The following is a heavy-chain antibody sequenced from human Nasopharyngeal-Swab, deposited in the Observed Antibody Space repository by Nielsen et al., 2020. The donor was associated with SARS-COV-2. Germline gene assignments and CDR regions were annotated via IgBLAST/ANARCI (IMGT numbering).Heavy chain of an antibody. CDR3: ARDGDYYYYMDV. Sequence: SVKVSCKASGGTFSSYAISWVRQAPGQGLEWMGGIIPIFGTANYAQKFQGRVTITADESTSTAYMELGSLRSEDTAVYYCARDGDYYYYMDVWGKGTTVTVSS. D-gene: IGHD3-10*01. CDR1: GGTFSSYA. CDR2: IIPIFGTA. V-gene: IGHV1-69*13. J-gene: IGHJ6*03.